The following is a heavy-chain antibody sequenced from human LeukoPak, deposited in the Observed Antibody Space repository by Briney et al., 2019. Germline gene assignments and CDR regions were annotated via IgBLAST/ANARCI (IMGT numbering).Heavy chain of an antibody. CDR2: INTDTGEP. V-gene: IGHV7-4-1*02. D-gene: IGHD5-24*01. CDR3: ARPLEGYNFPGESGV. CDR1: GYIFTRYA. J-gene: IGHJ4*02. Sequence: VASVKVSCKASGYIFTRYAIQWVRQAPGQGLEWMGWINTDTGEPTYAQGFTGRFVFSLDTSVSTAFLQITGLKAEDTAVYYCARPLEGYNFPGESGVWGQGTLVTVSS.